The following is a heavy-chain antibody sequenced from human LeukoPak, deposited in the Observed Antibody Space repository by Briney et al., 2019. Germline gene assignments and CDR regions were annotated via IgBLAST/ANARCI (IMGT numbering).Heavy chain of an antibody. V-gene: IGHV3-23*01. CDR2: IGGSGDTT. CDR3: AKRSPYGDYAAAYLDY. J-gene: IGHJ4*02. CDR1: GFTFSSYG. D-gene: IGHD4-17*01. Sequence: GGSLRLSCAASGFTFSSYGMSWVRQAPGKGLEWVSAIGGSGDTTYYADSVKGRFTISRDNSKNTLYLQMISLRAEDTAVYYCAKRSPYGDYAAAYLDYWGQGTLVTVSS.